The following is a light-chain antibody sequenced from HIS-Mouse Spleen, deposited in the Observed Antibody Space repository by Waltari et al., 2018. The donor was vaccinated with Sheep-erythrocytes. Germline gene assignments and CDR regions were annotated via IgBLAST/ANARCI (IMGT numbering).Light chain of an antibody. CDR1: SSDVGGYNY. CDR3: SSYAGSNNWV. J-gene: IGLJ3*02. Sequence: QSALTQPPSASGSPGQSVTISCTGTSSDVGGYNYVSWYQQHPGKAPKLMIYEVSKRPAGVPDRLSGSKSGNTASLTVSGLQAEDEAYYYCSSYAGSNNWVFGGGTKLTVL. V-gene: IGLV2-8*01. CDR2: EVS.